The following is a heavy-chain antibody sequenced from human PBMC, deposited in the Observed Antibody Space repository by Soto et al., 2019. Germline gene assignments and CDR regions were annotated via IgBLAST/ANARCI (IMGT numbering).Heavy chain of an antibody. CDR1: GGTFSSYA. Sequence: QVQLVQSGAEVKKPGSSVKVSCKPSGGTFSSYAISWVRQAPGQGLEWMGGIIPIFGTANYAQKFQGRVTITADESTSTAYMELSSLRSEDTAVYYCARAPNWNYASKFDYWGQGTLVTVSS. CDR2: IIPIFGTA. V-gene: IGHV1-69*01. CDR3: ARAPNWNYASKFDY. J-gene: IGHJ4*02. D-gene: IGHD1-7*01.